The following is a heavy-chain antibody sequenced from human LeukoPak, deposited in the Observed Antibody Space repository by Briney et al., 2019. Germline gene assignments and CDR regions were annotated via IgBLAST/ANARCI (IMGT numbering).Heavy chain of an antibody. CDR2: IIPIFGTA. J-gene: IGHJ4*02. Sequence: GASVKVSCKASGGTFSSYAISWVRQAPGQGLEWMGGIIPIFGTANYAQKFQGRVTITRDTSASTAYMELSSLRSEDTAVYYCARIGSYSGGDDYWGQGTLVTVSS. CDR3: ARIGSYSGGDDY. D-gene: IGHD1-26*01. V-gene: IGHV1-69*05. CDR1: GGTFSSYA.